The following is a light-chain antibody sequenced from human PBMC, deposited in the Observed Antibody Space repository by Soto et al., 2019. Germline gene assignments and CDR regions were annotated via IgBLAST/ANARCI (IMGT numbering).Light chain of an antibody. CDR1: QGISSY. Sequence: DIQLTQSPSFLSASVGDRVTITCRASQGISSYLDWYQQKPGKAPKLLIYAASTLQSGVPSRFSGSGSGTEFTLTISSLQPEDFATYYCQQLKIYPLTFGGGTKVEIK. CDR3: QQLKIYPLT. CDR2: AAS. V-gene: IGKV1-9*01. J-gene: IGKJ4*01.